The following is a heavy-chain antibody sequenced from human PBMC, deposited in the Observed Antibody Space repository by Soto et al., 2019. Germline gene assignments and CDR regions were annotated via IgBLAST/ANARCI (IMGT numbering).Heavy chain of an antibody. D-gene: IGHD3-3*01. V-gene: IGHV2-5*02. CDR2: IYWDDDN. CDR3: AHRVLRTVFGLVTTTAIYFDF. Sequence: QITLNESGPTQVKPRQTLTLTCTFSGFSLTTSGVGVGWIRQSPGKAPEWLALIYWDDDNRYSPSLKSRLTLTKDPSKNRVVLTMADLDPADTATYYCAHRVLRTVFGLVTTTAIYFDFWGQGTPVAVSS. J-gene: IGHJ4*02. CDR1: GFSLTTSGVG.